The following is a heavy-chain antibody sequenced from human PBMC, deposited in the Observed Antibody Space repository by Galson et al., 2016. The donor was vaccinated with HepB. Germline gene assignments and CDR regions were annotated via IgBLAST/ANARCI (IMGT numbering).Heavy chain of an antibody. CDR2: ISQDGGST. V-gene: IGHV3-43*01. CDR3: AKDYSSGRYQTGFDY. CDR1: GFTFDDYT. Sequence: SLRLSCAASGFTFDDYTMHWVRQAPGKGLEWVSLISQDGGSTYDADSVKGRFTISRDNSKNSLYLQMNSLRTEDTALYFCAKDYSSGRYQTGFDYWGQGTLVTVSS. D-gene: IGHD6-19*01. J-gene: IGHJ4*02.